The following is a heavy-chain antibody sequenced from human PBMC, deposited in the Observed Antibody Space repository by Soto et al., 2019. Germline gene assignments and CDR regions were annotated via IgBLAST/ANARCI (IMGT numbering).Heavy chain of an antibody. V-gene: IGHV1-2*02. J-gene: IGHJ4*02. Sequence: SVKVSCKASAYTFTGYYMHWVRQAPGQGLEWMGWINPNSGGTNYAQKFQGRVTMTRDTSISTAYMELGRLRSDDTAVYYCAKSVAGTGAFDYWGQGTLVTASS. CDR1: AYTFTGYY. CDR3: AKSVAGTGAFDY. D-gene: IGHD6-19*01. CDR2: INPNSGGT.